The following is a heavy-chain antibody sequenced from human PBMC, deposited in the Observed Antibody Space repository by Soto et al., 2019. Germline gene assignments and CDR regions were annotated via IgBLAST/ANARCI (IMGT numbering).Heavy chain of an antibody. Sequence: GASVKVSCKASGYTFTSYGISWVRQAPGQGLEWMGWISAYNGNTNYAQRLQGRVTMTTDTSTSTAYMELSSLRSGDTAVYYCAGRDYGDYVGDYWGQGTLVTVSS. CDR2: ISAYNGNT. J-gene: IGHJ4*02. CDR1: GYTFTSYG. CDR3: AGRDYGDYVGDY. V-gene: IGHV1-18*04. D-gene: IGHD4-17*01.